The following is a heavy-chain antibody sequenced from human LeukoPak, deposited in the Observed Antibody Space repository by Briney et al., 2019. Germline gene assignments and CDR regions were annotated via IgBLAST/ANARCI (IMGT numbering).Heavy chain of an antibody. CDR2: IYPGDSDT. Sequence: GESLKISCKGSGYRFTSYWIGWVRPMPGKGLEWMGIIYPGDSDTRYSPSFQGQVTISADKSISTAYLQWSSLKASDTAMYYCARWDDDYYFDYWGQGTLSPSPQ. J-gene: IGHJ4*02. D-gene: IGHD4-17*01. CDR3: ARWDDDYYFDY. V-gene: IGHV5-51*01. CDR1: GYRFTSYW.